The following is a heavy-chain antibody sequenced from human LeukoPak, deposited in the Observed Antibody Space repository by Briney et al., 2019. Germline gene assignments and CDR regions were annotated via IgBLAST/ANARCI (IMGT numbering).Heavy chain of an antibody. CDR1: GFTFSSYA. CDR3: AKGLSSGWNLKGSDY. D-gene: IGHD6-19*01. Sequence: GGSLRLSCAASGFTFSSYAMSWVRQAPGKGLEWVSSISGSGGSTYYADSVKGRFTISRDNSKNTLYLQMNSLRGEETAVYYCAKGLSSGWNLKGSDYWGQGTLVTVSS. J-gene: IGHJ4*02. CDR2: ISGSGGST. V-gene: IGHV3-23*01.